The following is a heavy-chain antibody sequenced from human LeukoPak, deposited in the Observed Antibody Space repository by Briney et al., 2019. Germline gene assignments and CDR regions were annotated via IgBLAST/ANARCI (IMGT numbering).Heavy chain of an antibody. V-gene: IGHV4-59*01. CDR3: ASFDGQGNFDY. J-gene: IGHJ4*02. Sequence: PSETLSLTCTVSGGSISSYYWSWIRQPPGKGLEWIGYIYYSGSTNYNPSLKSRVTISVDTSKNQFSLKLSSVTAADTAVYYCASFDGQGNFDYWGQGTLVTVSS. CDR1: GGSISSYY. CDR2: IYYSGST. D-gene: IGHD2/OR15-2a*01.